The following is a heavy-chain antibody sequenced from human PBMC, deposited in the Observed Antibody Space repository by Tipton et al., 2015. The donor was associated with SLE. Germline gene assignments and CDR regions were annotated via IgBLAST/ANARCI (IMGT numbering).Heavy chain of an antibody. CDR1: GDSIITSY. CDR2: IYYREGT. Sequence: TLSLTCTVSGDSIITSYWSWIRQSPGQGLEWIGYIYYREGTNYSPSLKSRVTISLDASKNQLSLKLSSVTAADTAVYYCARHASRRSGSYNEIDYWGQGTLVTVSS. J-gene: IGHJ4*02. V-gene: IGHV4-59*08. D-gene: IGHD3-10*01. CDR3: ARHASRRSGSYNEIDY.